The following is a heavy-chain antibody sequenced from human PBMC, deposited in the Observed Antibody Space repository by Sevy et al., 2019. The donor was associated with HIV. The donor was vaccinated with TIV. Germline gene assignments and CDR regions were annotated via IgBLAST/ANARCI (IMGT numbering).Heavy chain of an antibody. Sequence: GGSLRLSCAASGFTFSSYAMSWVRQAPGKGLEWVSAISGSGGSTYYADSVKGRFTISRDNSKNTLYLQMNSLRAEDTAVYYGSNDFGVGGGATERYFYLWGRGTLVTVSS. V-gene: IGHV3-23*01. D-gene: IGHD3-3*01. J-gene: IGHJ2*01. CDR2: ISGSGGST. CDR1: GFTFSSYA. CDR3: SNDFGVGGGATERYFYL.